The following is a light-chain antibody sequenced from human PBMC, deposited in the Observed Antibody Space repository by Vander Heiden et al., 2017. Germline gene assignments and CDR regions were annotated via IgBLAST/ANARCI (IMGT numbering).Light chain of an antibody. V-gene: IGLV3-1*01. CDR3: QTWDSNTAHVL. CDR1: TLGDKY. Sequence: ELTQPPTLSVSPGQTATITSSGDTLGDKYSSWYQKKPGQSPVLVIYKDDKRPSGIPERFSGSNSGNAATLTISGTQAMDEGDYYCQTWDSNTAHVLFGGGTRLTVL. J-gene: IGLJ2*01. CDR2: KDD.